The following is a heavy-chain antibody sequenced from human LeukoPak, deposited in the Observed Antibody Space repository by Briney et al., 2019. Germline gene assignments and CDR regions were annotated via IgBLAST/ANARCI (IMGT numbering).Heavy chain of an antibody. CDR1: GGSISNSSYY. D-gene: IGHD1-14*01. CDR3: ARERGIRDAFDF. V-gene: IGHV4-39*02. Sequence: SETLSLTCSVSGGSISNSSYYWGWIRQPPGKGLEWIGSIYYSVRTYYNPSLKSRVTISVDTSKNQFSLKLSSVTAADTAVYYCARERGIRDAFDFWGQGTMVTVSS. CDR2: IYYSVRT. J-gene: IGHJ3*01.